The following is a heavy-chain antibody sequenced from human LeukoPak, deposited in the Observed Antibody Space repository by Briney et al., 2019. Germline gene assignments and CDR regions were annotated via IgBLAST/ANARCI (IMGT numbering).Heavy chain of an antibody. D-gene: IGHD1-26*01. Sequence: GRSLRLSCAASGFTFSSYGMHWVRQAPGKGLEWVAVIWYDGSNKYYADSVKGRFTISRDNSKNTLYLQMNSLRAEDTAVYYCARDLPNFSGSYCHGSHFDYWGQGTLVTVSS. CDR2: IWYDGSNK. J-gene: IGHJ4*02. CDR3: ARDLPNFSGSYCHGSHFDY. CDR1: GFTFSSYG. V-gene: IGHV3-33*08.